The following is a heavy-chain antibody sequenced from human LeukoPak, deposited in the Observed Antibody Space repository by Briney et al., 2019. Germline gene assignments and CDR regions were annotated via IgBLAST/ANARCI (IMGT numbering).Heavy chain of an antibody. CDR2: INHSGST. J-gene: IGHJ3*02. V-gene: IGHV4-34*01. CDR3: ARGRIRRYSSSRDDAFDI. D-gene: IGHD6-6*01. Sequence: SETLSLTCTVSGASISSYYWSWIRQPPGKGLEWIGEINHSGSTNYNPSLKSRVTISVDASKNQFSLKLSSVTAADTAVYYCARGRIRRYSSSRDDAFDIWGRGTMVTVSS. CDR1: GASISSYY.